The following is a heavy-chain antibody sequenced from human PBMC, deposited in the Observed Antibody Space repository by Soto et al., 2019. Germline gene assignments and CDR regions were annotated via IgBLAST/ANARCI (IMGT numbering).Heavy chain of an antibody. CDR3: ARGGYYGSGIGPDGWFDP. CDR1: GYTFTSYA. V-gene: IGHV1-3*01. Sequence: ASVKVSCKASGYTFTSYAMHWVRQAPGQRLEWMGWINAGNGNTKYSQKFQGRVTITRDTSASTAYMELSSLRSEDTAVYYCARGGYYGSGIGPDGWFDPWGQGTLVTVSS. J-gene: IGHJ5*02. CDR2: INAGNGNT. D-gene: IGHD3-10*01.